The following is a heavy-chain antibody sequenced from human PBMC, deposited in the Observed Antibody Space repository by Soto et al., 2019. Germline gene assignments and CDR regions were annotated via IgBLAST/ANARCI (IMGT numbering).Heavy chain of an antibody. CDR1: GYTFTSYD. V-gene: IGHV1-8*01. D-gene: IGHD3-3*01. CDR2: MNPNSGNT. Sequence: ASVKVSCKASGYTFTSYDINWVRQATGQGLEWMGWMNPNSGNTGYAQKFQGRVTMTRNTSISTAYMELSSLRSEDTAVYYCATAKPRHYDFWRGYFTPYYYYYMDVWGKGTTVTGSS. J-gene: IGHJ6*03. CDR3: ATAKPRHYDFWRGYFTPYYYYYMDV.